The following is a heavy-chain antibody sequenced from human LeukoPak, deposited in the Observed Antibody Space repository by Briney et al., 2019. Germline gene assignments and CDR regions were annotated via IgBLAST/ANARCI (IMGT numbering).Heavy chain of an antibody. V-gene: IGHV3-23*01. D-gene: IGHD1-7*01. CDR1: GFTFSSYA. CDR3: AKAATGTTKVNWFDP. CDR2: ISGSGSST. J-gene: IGHJ5*02. Sequence: GGSLRLSCAASGFTFSSYAMSWVRQAPGKGLEGVSAISGSGSSTYYADSGKGRFTISRDNSKNTLYLQMNSLRAEDTAVYYCAKAATGTTKVNWFDPWGQGTLVTVSS.